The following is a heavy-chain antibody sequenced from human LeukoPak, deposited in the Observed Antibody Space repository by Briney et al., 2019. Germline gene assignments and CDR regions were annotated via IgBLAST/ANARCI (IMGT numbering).Heavy chain of an antibody. D-gene: IGHD3-22*01. Sequence: SETLSLTCTVSGGSISSYYWSWIWQPPGKGLEWIGYIYYSGSTNYNPSLKSRVTISVDTSKNQFSLKLRSVTAADTAVYFCAREKPKYYYDSSGSRFDPWGQGTLVTVSS. J-gene: IGHJ5*02. CDR1: GGSISSYY. V-gene: IGHV4-59*12. CDR3: AREKPKYYYDSSGSRFDP. CDR2: IYYSGST.